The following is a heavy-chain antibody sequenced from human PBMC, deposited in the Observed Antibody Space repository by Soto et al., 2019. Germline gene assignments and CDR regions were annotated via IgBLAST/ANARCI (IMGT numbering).Heavy chain of an antibody. CDR3: ALALGPTTGLDY. V-gene: IGHV4-31*02. D-gene: IGHD1-26*01. J-gene: IGHJ4*02. Sequence: QVQLQESGPGLVKPSQTLSLTCSVFGASTVSHYHWTCIRQPPGKGLEWMGYIFNSGTTFYNPSLTSRLSISMDTSGNHFSLELRSVTAADTAVYYCALALGPTTGLDYWGQGTLVTVSS. CDR2: IFNSGTT. CDR1: GASTVSHYH.